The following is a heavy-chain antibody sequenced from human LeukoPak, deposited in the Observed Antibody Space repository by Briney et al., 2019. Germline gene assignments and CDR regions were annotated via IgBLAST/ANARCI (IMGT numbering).Heavy chain of an antibody. Sequence: GGSLRLSCTPSGLSFGDYGMSWVRQAPGKGLEWVSFIYSDNTHYSDSVKGRFTISRDNSKNTLYLQMNSLRAEDTAVYYCARVYRVGDRFDPWGQGTLVTVSS. CDR1: GLSFGDYG. V-gene: IGHV3-53*01. CDR3: ARVYRVGDRFDP. CDR2: IYSDNT. J-gene: IGHJ5*02. D-gene: IGHD2-21*02.